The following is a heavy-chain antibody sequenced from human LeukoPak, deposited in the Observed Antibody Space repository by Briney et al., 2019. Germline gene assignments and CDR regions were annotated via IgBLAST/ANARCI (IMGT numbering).Heavy chain of an antibody. V-gene: IGHV5-51*01. CDR3: AGTTSGWTIFDI. CDR2: IYPTDSDT. Sequence: GESLKISCKGSGYIYSSYWMGWVGQLPGKGLEWMGIIYPTDSDTRYSPSFQGQVTISAEKSINTAYLQWSSLKASDSGMYYCAGTTSGWTIFDIWGQGTMVTVSS. CDR1: GYIYSSYW. D-gene: IGHD6-19*01. J-gene: IGHJ3*02.